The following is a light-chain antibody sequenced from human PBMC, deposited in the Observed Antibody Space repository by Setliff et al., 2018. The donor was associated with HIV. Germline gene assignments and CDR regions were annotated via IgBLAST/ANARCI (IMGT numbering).Light chain of an antibody. Sequence: QSALTQPRSVSGSPGQSVTISCTGTSSDVGGYNYVSWYQQFPGKAPKLMIYDVSKRPSGVPDRFSGSKSGNTASLTISGLQAEDEADYYCCSYAGSYRVFGTGTRSPS. CDR1: SSDVGGYNY. J-gene: IGLJ1*01. CDR2: DVS. V-gene: IGLV2-11*01. CDR3: CSYAGSYRV.